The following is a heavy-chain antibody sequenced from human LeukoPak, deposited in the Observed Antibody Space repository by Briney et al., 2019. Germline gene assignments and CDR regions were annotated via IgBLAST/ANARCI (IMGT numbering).Heavy chain of an antibody. CDR1: GGSFSGYY. Sequence: SETLSLTCAVYGGSFSGYYWSWIRQPPGKGLEWIGEINHSGSTNYNPSLKSRVTISVDTSKNQFSLKPSSVTAADTAVYYCAFFGVITTQKYSDYWGQGTLVTVSS. V-gene: IGHV4-34*01. CDR2: INHSGST. D-gene: IGHD3-22*01. CDR3: AFFGVITTQKYSDY. J-gene: IGHJ4*02.